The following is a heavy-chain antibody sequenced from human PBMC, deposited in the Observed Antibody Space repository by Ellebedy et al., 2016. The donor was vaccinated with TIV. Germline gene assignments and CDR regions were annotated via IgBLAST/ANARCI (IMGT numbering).Heavy chain of an antibody. CDR3: AKGYYRDHSGYFFDH. V-gene: IGHV3-30*18. CDR1: GISLSDYG. CDR2: ISYDGNNK. Sequence: GESLKISXAASGISLSDYGMHWVRQAPGKGLEWVAVISYDGNNKDYVDSVKGRFTISRDNSKNTLFLQMNSLRAEDTAVYYCAKGYYRDHSGYFFDHWGQGTLVTVSS. D-gene: IGHD3-22*01. J-gene: IGHJ4*02.